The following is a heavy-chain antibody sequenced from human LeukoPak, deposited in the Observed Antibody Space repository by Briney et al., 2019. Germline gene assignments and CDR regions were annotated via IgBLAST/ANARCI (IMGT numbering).Heavy chain of an antibody. CDR2: IYYSGST. CDR1: GGSVSSGSYY. J-gene: IGHJ5*02. V-gene: IGHV4-61*01. D-gene: IGHD2-2*01. Sequence: SETLSLTCTVSGGSVSSGSYYWSWIRQPPGKGLEWIGYIYYSGSTNYNPSLKSRVTISVDTSKNQFSLKLSSVTAADTAVYYCARGAQRGYCSSTSCYLNWFDPWGQGTLVTVSS. CDR3: ARGAQRGYCSSTSCYLNWFDP.